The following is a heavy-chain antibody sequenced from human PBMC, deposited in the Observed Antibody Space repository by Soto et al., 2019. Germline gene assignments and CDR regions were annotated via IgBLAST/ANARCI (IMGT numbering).Heavy chain of an antibody. CDR3: ARDSAAGTGDYDY. V-gene: IGHV4-59*01. CDR2: IYYSGGT. D-gene: IGHD6-13*01. Sequence: QVQLQESGPGLVKPSETLSLTCTVSGGSISNYYWGWIRQPPGKGLEWIGYIYYSGGTSYNPSLKSRITRSVDTSKNQFSLKLISVTAADTAVYYCARDSAAGTGDYDYWGQGILVTVSS. J-gene: IGHJ4*02. CDR1: GGSISNYY.